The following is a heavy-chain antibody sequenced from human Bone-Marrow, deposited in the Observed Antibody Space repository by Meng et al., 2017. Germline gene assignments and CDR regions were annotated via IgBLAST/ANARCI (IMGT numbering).Heavy chain of an antibody. CDR3: ARAPVLRFLEWLYSGGMDV. D-gene: IGHD3-3*01. Sequence: GESLKISCAASGFTVSSNEMSWVRQAPGKGLEWVSSISGGSTYYADSRKGRFTISRDNSKNTLHLQMNSLRAEDTAVYYCARAPVLRFLEWLYSGGMDVWGQGTTVTVS. J-gene: IGHJ6*02. V-gene: IGHV3-38-3*01. CDR1: GFTVSSNE. CDR2: ISGGST.